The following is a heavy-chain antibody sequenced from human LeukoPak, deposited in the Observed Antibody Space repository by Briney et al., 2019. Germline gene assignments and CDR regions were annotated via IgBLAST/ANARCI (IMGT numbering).Heavy chain of an antibody. CDR1: GGSISSYY. D-gene: IGHD3-10*01. V-gene: IGHV4-4*07. Sequence: SETLSLTCTVSGGSISSYYWSWIRQPAGKGLEWIGRIYTSGSTNYNPSLKSRVTMSVDTSKNQFSLKLSSVTAADTAVYYCAREVGMVRGVFNWFDPWGQGTLVTVSS. J-gene: IGHJ5*02. CDR3: AREVGMVRGVFNWFDP. CDR2: IYTSGST.